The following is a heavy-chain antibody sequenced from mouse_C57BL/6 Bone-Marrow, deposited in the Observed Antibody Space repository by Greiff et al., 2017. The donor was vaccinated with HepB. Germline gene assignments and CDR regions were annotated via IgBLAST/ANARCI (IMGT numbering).Heavy chain of an antibody. Sequence: QVHVKQSGSELRSPGSSVKLSCKDFDSEVFPIAYMSWVRQKPGHGFEWIGGILPSIGRTIYGEKFEDKATLDADTLSNTAYLELNSLTSEDSAIYYCARGDYGSSYPYYAMDYWGQGTSVTVSS. CDR3: ARGDYGSSYPYYAMDY. V-gene: IGHV15-2*01. CDR1: DSEVFPIAY. D-gene: IGHD1-1*01. CDR2: ILPSIGRT. J-gene: IGHJ4*01.